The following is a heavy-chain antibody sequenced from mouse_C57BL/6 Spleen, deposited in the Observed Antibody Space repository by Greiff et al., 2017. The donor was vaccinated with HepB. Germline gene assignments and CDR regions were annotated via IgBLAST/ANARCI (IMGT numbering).Heavy chain of an antibody. CDR2: FYPGSGSI. CDR3: ARHEDRDSVDSAGYVLDY. J-gene: IGHJ2*01. Sequence: VQLQQSGAELVKPGASVKLSCKASGYTFTEYTIHWVKQRSGQGLEWIGWFYPGSGSIKYNEKFKDKTKLTADRYSSTVYMELSRLTSEDSAVYFCARHEDRDSVDSAGYVLDYWGQGTTLTVSS. D-gene: IGHD3-2*02. CDR1: GYTFTEYT. V-gene: IGHV1-62-2*01.